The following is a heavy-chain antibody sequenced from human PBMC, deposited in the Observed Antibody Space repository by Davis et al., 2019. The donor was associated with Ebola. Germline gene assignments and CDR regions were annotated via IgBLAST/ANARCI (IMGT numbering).Heavy chain of an antibody. CDR3: ASLAARFDP. CDR2: ISSSGSTI. CDR1: GFTFSDYY. V-gene: IGHV3-11*04. Sequence: GESLKISCAASGFTFSDYYMSWIRQAPGKGLEWVSYISSSGSTIYYADSVKGRFTISRDNAKNSLYLQMNSLRAEDTAVYYCASLAARFDPWGQGTLVTVSS. J-gene: IGHJ5*02. D-gene: IGHD6-13*01.